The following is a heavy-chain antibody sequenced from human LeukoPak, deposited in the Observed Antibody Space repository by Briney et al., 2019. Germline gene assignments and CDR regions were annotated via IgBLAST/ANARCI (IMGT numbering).Heavy chain of an antibody. Sequence: GGSLRLSCTVSGFTFSDYYMSWVRQAPRKGLVWVSRISGDGRNINYADSVRGRFTISRDNAKNTLYLRMNTLRVEDTAVYYCTRDLMDYDVSTGLHHYYMDVWGQGTTVTVSS. CDR1: GFTFSDYY. CDR3: TRDLMDYDVSTGLHHYYMDV. V-gene: IGHV3-74*01. J-gene: IGHJ6*02. CDR2: ISGDGRNI. D-gene: IGHD3-9*01.